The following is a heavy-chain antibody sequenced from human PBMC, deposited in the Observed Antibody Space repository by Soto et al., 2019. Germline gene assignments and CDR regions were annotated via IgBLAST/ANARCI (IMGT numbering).Heavy chain of an antibody. V-gene: IGHV4-59*08. CDR3: ASQGY. Sequence: QVQLQESGPGLVKPSETLSLTCTVSGGSISNYYWSWIRQPPGKGLEWIGYLYDSGSTNYNPSLKSRVTISVDTSKTHFSLKLTSVTAADTAVYYCASQGYWGHGTLVTVSS. CDR2: LYDSGST. CDR1: GGSISNYY. J-gene: IGHJ4*01.